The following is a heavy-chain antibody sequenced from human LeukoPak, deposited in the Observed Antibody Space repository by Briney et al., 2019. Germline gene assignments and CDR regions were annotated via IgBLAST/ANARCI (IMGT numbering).Heavy chain of an antibody. CDR3: ARPLVATLLGSSWFDP. CDR2: IIPIFGTA. J-gene: IGHJ5*02. V-gene: IGHV1-69*01. Sequence: GSSVKVSCKASGGTFSSYAISWVRQAPGQGLEWMGGIIPIFGTANYAQKFQGRVTITADESTSTAYMELSSLRSEDTAVYYCARPLVATLLGSSWFDPWGQGTLVTVSS. D-gene: IGHD5-12*01. CDR1: GGTFSSYA.